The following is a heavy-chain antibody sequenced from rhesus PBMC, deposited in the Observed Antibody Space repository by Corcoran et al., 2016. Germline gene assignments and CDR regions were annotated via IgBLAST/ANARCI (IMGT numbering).Heavy chain of an antibody. D-gene: IGHD3-22*01. CDR2: LRNKGNRYTT. V-gene: IGHV3-13*01. Sequence: EVQRVESGGGLAQPGGSLRLSCEVSGFTFSNYYRQWVRQAKGKGIEWVGLLRNKGNRYTTEYGAAVKGRFTISREDSQNTMYLQMSSLKTEDTAVYYCSLEENSLDVWGRGVLVTVSS. CDR3: SLEENSLDV. J-gene: IGHJ5-2*02. CDR1: GFTFSNYY.